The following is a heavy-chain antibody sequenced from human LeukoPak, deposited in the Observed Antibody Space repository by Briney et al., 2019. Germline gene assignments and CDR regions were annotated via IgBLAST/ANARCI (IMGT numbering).Heavy chain of an antibody. CDR3: ARATAAPSSYFFDH. CDR1: GGSIRSSNSF. CDR2: IYYNGNT. Sequence: PSETLSLTCSVSGGSIRSSNSFWGWIRQPPGERLEWIATIYYNGNTYYNPSLQSRVTISVDTSTNQFSLKLNSVTAADTAVYYCARATAAPSSYFFDHWGQGTLVTVSS. D-gene: IGHD6-25*01. J-gene: IGHJ4*02. V-gene: IGHV4-39*07.